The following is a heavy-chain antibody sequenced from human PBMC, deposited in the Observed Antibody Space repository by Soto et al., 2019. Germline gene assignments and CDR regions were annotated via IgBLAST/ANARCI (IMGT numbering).Heavy chain of an antibody. CDR1: GGSISSYY. D-gene: IGHD1-26*01. J-gene: IGHJ4*02. CDR3: ARHKIVGPWDY. CDR2: IYYSGST. Sequence: QVQLQESGPGLVKPSETLSLTCTVSGGSISSYYWSWIRQPPGKGLEWIGYIYYSGSTNYNPSLKSRFTISVDPSTNQFSLKLSSVTAADTAVYYCARHKIVGPWDYWGQGTLVTVSS. V-gene: IGHV4-59*08.